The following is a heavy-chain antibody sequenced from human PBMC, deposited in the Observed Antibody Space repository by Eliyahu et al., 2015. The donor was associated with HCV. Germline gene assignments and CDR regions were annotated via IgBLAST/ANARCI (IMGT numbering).Heavy chain of an antibody. CDR1: GYTFTSNG. D-gene: IGHD3-10*02. CDR2: THNRDT. Sequence: QVQLVQSGAEVKKPGASVKVSCRASGYTFTSNGISWVRRQARWARAWVGGMGTHNRDTKYAQNFQGRVTMTTDTSTSTAYMELRSLRFDDTAVYYCARDRDYVFDYWGQGTRVTV. CDR3: ARDRDYVFDY. V-gene: IGHV1-18*01. J-gene: IGHJ4*02.